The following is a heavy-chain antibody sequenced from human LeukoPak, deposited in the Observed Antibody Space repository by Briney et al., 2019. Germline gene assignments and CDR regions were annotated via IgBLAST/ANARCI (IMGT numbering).Heavy chain of an antibody. D-gene: IGHD6-19*01. V-gene: IGHV3-9*01. CDR3: AKGQWGIAVAGPLDY. J-gene: IGHJ4*02. CDR1: GFTFDGYA. CDR2: ISWNSGSI. Sequence: PGGSLRLSCAASGFTFDGYAMHWVRQAPGKGLEWVSGISWNSGSIGYADSVKGRFTISRDNAKNSLYLQMNSLRAEDTALYYCAKGQWGIAVAGPLDYWGQGTLVTVSS.